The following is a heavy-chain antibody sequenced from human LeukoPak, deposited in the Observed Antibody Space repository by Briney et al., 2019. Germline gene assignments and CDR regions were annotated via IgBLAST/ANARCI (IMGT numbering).Heavy chain of an antibody. D-gene: IGHD2-21*02. CDR3: ARDQGSEAYCGGDCYFDY. CDR2: ISYDGSNK. V-gene: IGHV3-30*04. CDR1: GFTFSSYA. J-gene: IGHJ4*02. Sequence: GRSLRLFCAASGFTFSSYAMHWVRQAPGKGLEWLAVISYDGSNKYYADSVKGRFTISRDNSKNTLYLQMNSLRAEDTAVYYCARDQGSEAYCGGDCYFDYWGQGTLVTVSS.